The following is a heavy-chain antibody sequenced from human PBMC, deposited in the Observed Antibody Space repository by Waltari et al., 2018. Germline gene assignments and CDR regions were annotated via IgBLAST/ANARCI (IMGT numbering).Heavy chain of an antibody. J-gene: IGHJ4*02. Sequence: EMRLVESGGAVTQPGRSLRLSCVASGFRFDDYAMHWVRQVPGKGLEWFFLISWNSGSIFYSDSLKSRVTISRDNSRNSLHLHINNLRSEDTALYFCARDMAGGGGTSGWIDFWGQGTLVTVSS. CDR2: ISWNSGSI. CDR3: ARDMAGGGGTSGWIDF. CDR1: GFRFDDYA. D-gene: IGHD3-16*01. V-gene: IGHV3-43D*03.